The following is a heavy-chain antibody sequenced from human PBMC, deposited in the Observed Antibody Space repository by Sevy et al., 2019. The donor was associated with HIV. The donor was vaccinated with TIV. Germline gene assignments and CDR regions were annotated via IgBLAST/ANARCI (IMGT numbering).Heavy chain of an antibody. D-gene: IGHD3-10*01. J-gene: IGHJ6*02. CDR1: GGSISSYY. CDR2: IYYSGTT. Sequence: SETLSLTCTVSGGSISSYYWSWIRQPPGKGLEWMGYIYYSGTTNYNPSLRSRVTISVDTSNNQFSLKLSSVTAADTAVYFCGRDSNGPTMVRGAIVHYRYGMDVWGQGTTVTVSS. V-gene: IGHV4-59*13. CDR3: GRDSNGPTMVRGAIVHYRYGMDV.